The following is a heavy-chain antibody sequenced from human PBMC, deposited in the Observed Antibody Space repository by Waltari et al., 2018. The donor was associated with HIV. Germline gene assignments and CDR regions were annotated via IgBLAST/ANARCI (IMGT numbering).Heavy chain of an antibody. J-gene: IGHJ4*02. CDR1: GYTFTHYG. CDR3: ARDHYYGSSGYYSDY. Sequence: QVHLVQSGAELRKPGASVTVSCKASGYTFTHYGITWVRQAPGQGLAWMGWISGYNGDTKYAQKVRGRVTMTTDTSTSTAYLEMGSLRFDDTAVYYCARDHYYGSSGYYSDYWGQGTLVTVSS. CDR2: ISGYNGDT. D-gene: IGHD3-22*01. V-gene: IGHV1-18*01.